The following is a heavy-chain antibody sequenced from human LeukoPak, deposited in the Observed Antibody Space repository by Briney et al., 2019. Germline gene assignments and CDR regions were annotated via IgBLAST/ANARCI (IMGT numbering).Heavy chain of an antibody. V-gene: IGHV4-4*07. CDR2: IYTSGST. Sequence: SETLSLTCTVPGGAISSYYWSWIRQPAGKGLEWIGRIYTSGSTNYNPSLKSRVTISVDTSKNQFSLKLSSVTAADTAVYYCARHRDSSSSYYYYYYYMDVWGKGTTVTVSS. CDR3: ARHRDSSSSYYYYYYYMDV. D-gene: IGHD6-6*01. J-gene: IGHJ6*03. CDR1: GGAISSYY.